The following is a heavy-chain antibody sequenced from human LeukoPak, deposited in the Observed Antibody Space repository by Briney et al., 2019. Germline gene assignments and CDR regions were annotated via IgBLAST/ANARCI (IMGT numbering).Heavy chain of an antibody. Sequence: SETLSLTCAVYGGSFSGYYWSWIRQPPGKGLEWIGYIYYSGSTNYNPSLKSRITISVDTSKNQFSLKLSSVTAADTAVYYCARSLAVAGSYYYYGMDVWGQGTTVTVSS. J-gene: IGHJ6*02. D-gene: IGHD6-19*01. CDR1: GGSFSGYY. V-gene: IGHV4-59*01. CDR3: ARSLAVAGSYYYYGMDV. CDR2: IYYSGST.